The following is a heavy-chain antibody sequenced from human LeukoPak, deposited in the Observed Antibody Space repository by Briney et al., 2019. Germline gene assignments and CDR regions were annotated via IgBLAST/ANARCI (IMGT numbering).Heavy chain of an antibody. CDR3: AKDWGTPKGGEDY. J-gene: IGHJ4*02. CDR2: IRYDGSNK. CDR1: GFTFSSYG. D-gene: IGHD1-1*01. V-gene: IGHV3-30*02. Sequence: GGSLRLSCAASGFTFSSYGMHWVRQAPGKGLEWVAFIRYDGSNKYYADSVKGRFTISRDNSKNTLYLQMNSLRAEDTAVYYCAKDWGTPKGGEDYWGQGTLVTVSS.